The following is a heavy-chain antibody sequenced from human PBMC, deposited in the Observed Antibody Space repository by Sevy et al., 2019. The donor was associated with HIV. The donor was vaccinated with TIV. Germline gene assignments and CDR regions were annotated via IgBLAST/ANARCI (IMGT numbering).Heavy chain of an antibody. D-gene: IGHD4-17*01. CDR1: GFTFSTYG. Sequence: GGSLRLSCAASGFTFSTYGMHWVRQAPGKGLQWLTFIRYDGSNKYDADSVRGRFTISRDNSKNTLYLQMNSLRAEDTAVYYCAKGPHPAVTTSYGMDVWGQGTTVTVSS. CDR3: AKGPHPAVTTSYGMDV. V-gene: IGHV3-30*02. CDR2: IRYDGSNK. J-gene: IGHJ6*02.